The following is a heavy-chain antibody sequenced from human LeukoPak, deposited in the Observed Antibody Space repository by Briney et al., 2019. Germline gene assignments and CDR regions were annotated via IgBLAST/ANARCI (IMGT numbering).Heavy chain of an antibody. Sequence: SETLSLTCTVSGGSINNYYWSWIRQPAGKGQEYIGRIYSSGSTNYNPSLKSRVTMSVDTSKNQFSLKLSSVTAADTAVYYCARDSPVFALFDYWGQGTLVTVSS. CDR1: GGSINNYY. J-gene: IGHJ4*02. CDR2: IYSSGST. V-gene: IGHV4-4*07. CDR3: ARDSPVFALFDY.